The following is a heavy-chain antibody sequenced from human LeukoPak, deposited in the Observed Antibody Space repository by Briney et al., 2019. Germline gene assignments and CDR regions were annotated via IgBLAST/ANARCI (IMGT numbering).Heavy chain of an antibody. CDR1: GGSISSYY. J-gene: IGHJ4*02. CDR3: ARDLIHSAAGDFDF. Sequence: PSETLSLICTVSGGSISSYYWSWIRQPAGKGLEWIGRIYTTGSTNYNPSLKSRVNMSVDTSKNQFSLRLSSVTAADTAVYYCARDLIHSAAGDFDFWGQGTLVTVSS. V-gene: IGHV4-4*07. D-gene: IGHD3-16*01. CDR2: IYTTGST.